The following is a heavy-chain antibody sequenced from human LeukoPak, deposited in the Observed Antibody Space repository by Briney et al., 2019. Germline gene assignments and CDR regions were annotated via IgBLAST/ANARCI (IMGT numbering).Heavy chain of an antibody. D-gene: IGHD2-8*02. J-gene: IGHJ4*02. Sequence: GGSLRLSCAASGFTFSSYAMSWVRQAPGKGLEWTSAISGSGGSTYYADSVKGRFTISRDNSKNTLSLQMNSLRAEDTAIYYCARDLSEKYCIDYWGQGTLVTVSS. CDR3: ARDLSEKYCIDY. V-gene: IGHV3-23*01. CDR2: ISGSGGST. CDR1: GFTFSSYA.